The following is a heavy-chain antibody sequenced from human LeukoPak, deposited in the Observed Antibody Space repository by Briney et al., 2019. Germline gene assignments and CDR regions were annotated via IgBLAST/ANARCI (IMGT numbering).Heavy chain of an antibody. Sequence: GGSLRLSCAASGFTLSSYNMKWVRQAPGKGLEWVSSISYRSSDIEYADSVKGRFTISRDNAKNSLYLQMNSLRAEDTAVYYCATLRGHYDSSGPRDYWGQGTLVTVSS. J-gene: IGHJ4*02. D-gene: IGHD3-22*01. CDR2: ISYRSSDI. CDR3: ATLRGHYDSSGPRDY. V-gene: IGHV3-21*01. CDR1: GFTLSSYN.